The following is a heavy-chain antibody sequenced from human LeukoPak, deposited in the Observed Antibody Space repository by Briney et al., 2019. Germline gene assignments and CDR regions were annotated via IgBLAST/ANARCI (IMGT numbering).Heavy chain of an antibody. CDR1: GFTFSSYE. V-gene: IGHV3-48*03. Sequence: GGSLRLSCAASGFTFSSYEMNWVRQAPGKGLEWVSYIRSSGNTIYYADSVKGRFTISRDNARNSLYLQMNSLRAEDTAVYYCARGAWSGSYLGAFDIWGQGTMVTVSS. CDR2: IRSSGNTI. J-gene: IGHJ3*02. D-gene: IGHD3-3*01. CDR3: ARGAWSGSYLGAFDI.